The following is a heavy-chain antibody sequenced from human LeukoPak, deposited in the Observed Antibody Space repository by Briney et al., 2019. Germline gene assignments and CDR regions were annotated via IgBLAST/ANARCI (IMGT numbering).Heavy chain of an antibody. V-gene: IGHV3-48*02. J-gene: IGHJ6*02. CDR3: ARDLGSGSNYRYYCGMDV. D-gene: IGHD1-26*01. Sequence: GGSLRLSCAASGFNFRYYSINWVRQAPGKGLEWVSYISSSGTTIYYADSVKGRFTISRDNAQNSLYLQMNSLRDEDTAVYYCARDLGSGSNYRYYCGMDVWGPGTTVTVSS. CDR1: GFNFRYYS. CDR2: ISSSGTTI.